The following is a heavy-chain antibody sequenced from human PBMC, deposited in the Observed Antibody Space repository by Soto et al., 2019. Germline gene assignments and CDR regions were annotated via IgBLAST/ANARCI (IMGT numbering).Heavy chain of an antibody. CDR2: IYYSGST. Sequence: PSATRCLTWSVSNGSIWDFYWSWIRPPPGKGLEWIGYIYYSGSTNYNPSLKSRVTISVDTSKNQFSLKLSSVTAADTAVYYCARVPIAVAGIRYPYYFDYWGQGTLVTVS. CDR1: NGSIWDFY. J-gene: IGHJ4*02. D-gene: IGHD6-19*01. V-gene: IGHV4-59*01. CDR3: ARVPIAVAGIRYPYYFDY.